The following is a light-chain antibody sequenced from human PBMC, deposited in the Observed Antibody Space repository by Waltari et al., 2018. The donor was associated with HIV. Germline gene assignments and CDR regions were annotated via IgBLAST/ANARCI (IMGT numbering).Light chain of an antibody. Sequence: QSALAQPASLSGSLGQSITISCPGTSRDVGIYYLFTWYQQDPGKAPQLIIYEDHKRPAGVSDRLSGSKSGNTAFLTISGLQADDEADYYCCSYAGDSTYVFGTGTKVTVL. V-gene: IGLV2-23*01. J-gene: IGLJ1*01. CDR1: SRDVGIYYL. CDR2: EDH. CDR3: CSYAGDSTYV.